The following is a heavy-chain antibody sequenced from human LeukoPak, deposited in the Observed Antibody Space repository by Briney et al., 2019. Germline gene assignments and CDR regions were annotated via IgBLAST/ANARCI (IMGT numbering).Heavy chain of an antibody. CDR3: ARHEREYSSSSGPLGAFDI. CDR1: GGSISSYY. Sequence: PSETLSLTCTVSGGSISSYYWSWLRQPPGKGLEWIGYIYYSGSTNYNPSLKSRVTISVDTSKNQFSLKLSSVTAADTAVYYCARHEREYSSSSGPLGAFDIWGQGTMVTVSS. CDR2: IYYSGST. D-gene: IGHD6-6*01. J-gene: IGHJ3*02. V-gene: IGHV4-59*08.